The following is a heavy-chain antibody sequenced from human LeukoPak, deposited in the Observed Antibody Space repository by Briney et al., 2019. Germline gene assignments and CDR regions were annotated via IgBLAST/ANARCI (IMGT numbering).Heavy chain of an antibody. CDR3: ARPLSYYDFWSGRKLYGMDV. J-gene: IGHJ6*02. Sequence: SETLSLTCAVYGGSFSGYYWGWIRQPPGKGLEWIGSIYHSGSTYYNPSLKSRVTISVDTSKNQFSLKLSSVTAADTAVYYCARPLSYYDFWSGRKLYGMDVWGQGTTVTVSS. CDR2: IYHSGST. V-gene: IGHV4-34*01. D-gene: IGHD3-3*01. CDR1: GGSFSGYY.